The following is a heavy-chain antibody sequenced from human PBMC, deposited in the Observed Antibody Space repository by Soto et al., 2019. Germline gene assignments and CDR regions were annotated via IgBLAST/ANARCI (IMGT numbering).Heavy chain of an antibody. V-gene: IGHV4-34*01. D-gene: IGHD3-3*01. J-gene: IGHJ3*02. CDR3: ARGLRGRFLEWLLYRGAFDI. CDR2: INHSGST. Sequence: QVQLQQWGAGLLKPSETLSLTCAVYGGSFSGYYWSWIRQPPGKGLEWIGEINHSGSTNYNPSLKSRVTISVDTSKNQFSLKLSSVTAADTAVYYCARGLRGRFLEWLLYRGAFDIWGQGTMVTVSS. CDR1: GGSFSGYY.